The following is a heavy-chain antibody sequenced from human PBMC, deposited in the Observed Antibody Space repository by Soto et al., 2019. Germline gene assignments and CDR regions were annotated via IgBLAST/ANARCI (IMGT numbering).Heavy chain of an antibody. Sequence: GGSLRLSCAASGFTFSDHYMDWFRQAPGKGLEWIGRIKNKPKSYTTQYAASVKGRFTISRDDSINSLHLQMESLRADDTAVYYCARYIVATKYLDYWGQGTLVTVSS. CDR1: GFTFSDHY. D-gene: IGHD5-12*01. CDR3: ARYIVATKYLDY. V-gene: IGHV3-72*01. CDR2: IKNKPKSYTT. J-gene: IGHJ4*02.